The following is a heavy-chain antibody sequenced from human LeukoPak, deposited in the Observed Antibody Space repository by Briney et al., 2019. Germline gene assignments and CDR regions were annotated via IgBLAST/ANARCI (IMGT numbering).Heavy chain of an antibody. J-gene: IGHJ5*02. CDR2: ISWDGGST. Sequence: GGSLRLSCAASGFTFDDYAMHWVRQAPGKGLEWVSLISWDGGSTYYTDSVKGRFTISRDNSKNSLYLQMNSLRAEDTALYYCAKAAYDSSGYAISWGQGTLVTVSS. D-gene: IGHD3-22*01. CDR1: GFTFDDYA. V-gene: IGHV3-43D*03. CDR3: AKAAYDSSGYAIS.